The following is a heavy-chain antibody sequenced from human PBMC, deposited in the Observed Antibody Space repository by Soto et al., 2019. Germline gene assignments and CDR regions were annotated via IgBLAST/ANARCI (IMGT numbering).Heavy chain of an antibody. Sequence: QVQLVQSGAAVKNPGASVKCSCKASGYTFTRYGIGWARQAPGQGLVWMGWINTYNGNTNYAQNVQGRVTLTTYTSTSTTYMELRSLRANDTAICYCAMVDVYMTPSTKDVWGKGTTVTVS. J-gene: IGHJ6*03. CDR1: GYTFTRYG. CDR2: INTYNGNT. D-gene: IGHD2-8*01. CDR3: AMVDVYMTPSTKDV. V-gene: IGHV1-18*01.